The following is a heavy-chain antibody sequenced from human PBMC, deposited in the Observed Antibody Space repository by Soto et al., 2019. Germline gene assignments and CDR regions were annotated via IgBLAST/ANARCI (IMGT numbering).Heavy chain of an antibody. CDR1: GGSFSGYY. Sequence: SETLSLTCAVYGGSFSGYYWSWIRQPPGKGLEWIGEINHSGSTNYNPSLKSRVTISVDTSKNQFSLKLSSVTAADTAVYYCARYNGSGMDYYGMDVWGQGTTVTVSS. J-gene: IGHJ6*02. D-gene: IGHD3-10*01. CDR2: INHSGST. V-gene: IGHV4-34*01. CDR3: ARYNGSGMDYYGMDV.